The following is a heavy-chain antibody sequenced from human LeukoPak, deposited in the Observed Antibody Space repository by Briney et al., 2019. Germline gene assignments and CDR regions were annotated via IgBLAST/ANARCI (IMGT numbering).Heavy chain of an antibody. CDR2: IYDDGNT. D-gene: IGHD3-16*01. Sequence: GGSLRLSCAASGFTVSSNYVTWVRQAPGKGLEWVSVIYDDGNTYYAGSVKGRFTVSRDITKNTVYLQMNYLRADDTAVYYCKWESTFYYGLDVWGQGTTVIVSS. V-gene: IGHV3-53*01. J-gene: IGHJ6*02. CDR3: KWESTFYYGLDV. CDR1: GFTVSSNY.